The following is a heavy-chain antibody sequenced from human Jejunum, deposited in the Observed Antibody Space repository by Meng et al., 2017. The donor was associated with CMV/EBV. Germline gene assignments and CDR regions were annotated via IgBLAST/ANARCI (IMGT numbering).Heavy chain of an antibody. CDR1: GTFSGYY. Sequence: GTFSGYYWTWLRQPPGKGLEWLGEISHSGGTSYNPSLRSRLTISVDTSTNQFSLRLTSVTAADTALYYCARSLRDYSGWVKKYYFDYWGQGTLVTVSS. CDR2: ISHSGGT. CDR3: ARSLRDYSGWVKKYYFDY. V-gene: IGHV4-34*01. D-gene: IGHD6-19*01. J-gene: IGHJ4*02.